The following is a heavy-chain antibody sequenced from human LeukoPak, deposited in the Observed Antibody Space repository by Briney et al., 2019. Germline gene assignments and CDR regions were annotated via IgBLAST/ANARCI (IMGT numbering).Heavy chain of an antibody. D-gene: IGHD3-9*01. CDR2: IIPIFGTA. V-gene: IGHV1-69*13. J-gene: IGHJ4*02. CDR1: GGTFSSYA. Sequence: ASVKVSCKASGGTFSSYAISWVRQAPGQGLEWMGGIIPIFGTANYAQKFQGRVTITADESTSTAYMELSSLRSEDTAVYYCARKYDILTGYLDYWGQGTLVTVSS. CDR3: ARKYDILTGYLDY.